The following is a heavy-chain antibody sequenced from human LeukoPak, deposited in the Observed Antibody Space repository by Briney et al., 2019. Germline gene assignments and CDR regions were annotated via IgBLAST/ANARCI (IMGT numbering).Heavy chain of an antibody. Sequence: SVKVSCKASGGTFSSYAISWVRQAPGQGLEWMGRIIPILGIANYAQKFQGRVTITADKSTSTAYMELSSLRSEGTAVYYCARDPGSDYGSTQLDYWGQGTLVTVSS. CDR2: IIPILGIA. CDR1: GGTFSSYA. CDR3: ARDPGSDYGSTQLDY. D-gene: IGHD4-17*01. J-gene: IGHJ4*02. V-gene: IGHV1-69*04.